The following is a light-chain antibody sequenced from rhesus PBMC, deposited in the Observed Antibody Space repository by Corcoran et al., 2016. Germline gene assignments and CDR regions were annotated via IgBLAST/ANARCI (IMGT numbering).Light chain of an antibody. CDR3: QVWDSSGDHYV. Sequence: SSDLTQPPSVSVSPGQTARITCGGNNLGSKIVHWYHQRPPQAPVLVIYYDNKRPSGIPERFSGSTSGNTATLTISGVEAGDEATYYCQVWDSSGDHYVFGAGTRLTVL. V-gene: IGLV3-36*02. CDR1: NLGSKI. CDR2: YDN. J-gene: IGLJ1*01.